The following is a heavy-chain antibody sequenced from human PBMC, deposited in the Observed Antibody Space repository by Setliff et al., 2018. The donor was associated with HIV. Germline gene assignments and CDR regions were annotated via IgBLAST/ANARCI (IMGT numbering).Heavy chain of an antibody. Sequence: GPSVKVSCKIFGGTLSSHALSWVRQARGQGLEWMGWINPNSGYSKYAQKFQGRLTMTRDTSISTAYMELSRLTSDDTAVYYCARDTSATIRPLFDFWGQGTLVTVSS. D-gene: IGHD5-12*01. J-gene: IGHJ4*02. CDR1: GGTLSSHA. V-gene: IGHV1-2*02. CDR3: ARDTSATIRPLFDF. CDR2: INPNSGYS.